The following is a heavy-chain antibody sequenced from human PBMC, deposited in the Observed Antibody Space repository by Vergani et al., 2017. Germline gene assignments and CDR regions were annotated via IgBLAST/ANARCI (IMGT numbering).Heavy chain of an antibody. J-gene: IGHJ3*02. D-gene: IGHD1-20*01. V-gene: IGHV4-61*02. CDR3: ARARTYNWNDEGAFDI. CDR1: GGSISSGSYY. CDR2: IYTSGST. Sequence: QMQLQESGPGLVKPSQTLSLTCIVSGGSISSGSYYWSWIRQPAGKGLEWIGRIYTSGSTNYNPSLKSRVTISVDTSKNQFSLKLSSVTAADTAVYYCARARTYNWNDEGAFDIWGQGTMVTVSS.